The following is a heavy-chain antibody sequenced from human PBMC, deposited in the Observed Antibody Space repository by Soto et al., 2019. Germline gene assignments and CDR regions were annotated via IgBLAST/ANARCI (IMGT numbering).Heavy chain of an antibody. D-gene: IGHD6-6*01. CDR1: GYTFTSYG. V-gene: IGHV1-18*01. J-gene: IGHJ4*02. CDR3: APRPPAFDY. Sequence: QVQLVQSGPEVKKPGASVKVSCKTSGYTFTSYGISWVRQAPGQGLEWMGWITTDKGKTTYAQKFQGRVTMTTDTPTNTAYMELRSRRSDDTAMYSCAPRPPAFDYGGQGTLVTVSS. CDR2: ITTDKGKT.